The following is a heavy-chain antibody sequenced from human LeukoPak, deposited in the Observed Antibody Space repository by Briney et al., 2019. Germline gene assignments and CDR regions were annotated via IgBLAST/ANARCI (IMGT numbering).Heavy chain of an antibody. CDR3: TTIAAAGQIDY. CDR2: IRSITDGGTT. CDR1: GFTFSRSA. D-gene: IGHD6-13*01. V-gene: IGHV3-15*01. J-gene: IGHJ4*02. Sequence: GGSLRLSFAASGFTFSRSAMTWVRQAPGKGLEWVGRIRSITDGGTTDYAAPVKGRFTISRDDSKNTPYLQMNSLKTEDTALYYCTTIAAAGQIDYWGQGTLVTVSS.